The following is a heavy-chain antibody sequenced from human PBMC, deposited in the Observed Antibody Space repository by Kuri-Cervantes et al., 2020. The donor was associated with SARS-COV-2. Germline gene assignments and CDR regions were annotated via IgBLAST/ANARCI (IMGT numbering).Heavy chain of an antibody. D-gene: IGHD2/OR15-2a*01. CDR2: IKQDGSEK. CDR1: GFTFSSYW. CDR3: AREGTHLSSYYYMDV. J-gene: IGHJ6*03. Sequence: GGSLRLSCAASGFTFSSYWMSWVRQAPGKGLEWVANIKQDGSEKYYVDSVKGRFTISRDNAKNSLYLQMNSLRAEDTAVYYCAREGTHLSSYYYMDVWGKGTTVTVSS. V-gene: IGHV3-7*01.